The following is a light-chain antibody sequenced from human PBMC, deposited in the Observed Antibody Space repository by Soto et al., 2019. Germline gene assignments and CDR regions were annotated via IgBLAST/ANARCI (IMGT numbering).Light chain of an antibody. Sequence: EIVLTQSPGTLSLSPGERATLSCRASQSVGRNFLAWFQQKPGQAPRLLIYEASNRATGIPDRFSGSGSGTDFTLSISRLEPEDVAVFYCHQYAAAPLTFGGGTRVAIK. CDR1: QSVGRNF. J-gene: IGKJ4*01. V-gene: IGKV3-20*01. CDR2: EAS. CDR3: HQYAAAPLT.